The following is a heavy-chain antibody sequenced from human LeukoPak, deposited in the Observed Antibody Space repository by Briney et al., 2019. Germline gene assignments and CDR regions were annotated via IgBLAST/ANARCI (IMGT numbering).Heavy chain of an antibody. CDR1: GDSITNSY. V-gene: IGHV4-59*01. CDR3: ARAKGDF. Sequence: SETLSLTSTVSGDSITNSYWSWFRQPPGKGLEWITYTYYNGRANYNPSLKSRVSISVDTSKNQFSLKLNSVTAADTAVYYCARAKGDFWGQGILVTVSS. J-gene: IGHJ4*02. CDR2: TYYNGRA.